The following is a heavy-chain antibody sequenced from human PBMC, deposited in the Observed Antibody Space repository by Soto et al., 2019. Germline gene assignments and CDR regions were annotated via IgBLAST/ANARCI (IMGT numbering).Heavy chain of an antibody. CDR1: GGSISSGGYY. CDR3: ARAPKVSGSSQTRPDF. Sequence: PSETLSLTCTVSGGSISSGGYYWSWIRQHPGKGLEWIGYIYYSGSTYYNPSLKSRVTISVDTSKNQFSLNLASVSAADTAVYYCARAPKVSGSSQTRPDFWGQGTLVTVSS. CDR2: IYYSGST. V-gene: IGHV4-31*03. J-gene: IGHJ4*02. D-gene: IGHD6-6*01.